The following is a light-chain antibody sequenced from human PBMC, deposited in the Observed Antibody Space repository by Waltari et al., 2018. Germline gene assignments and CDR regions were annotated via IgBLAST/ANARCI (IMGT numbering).Light chain of an antibody. V-gene: IGLV2-8*01. CDR3: SSYAGSNNLGL. Sequence: QSALTQPPSASGSPGQSVTISCTGTSSDLGTYNYVSWYQQHPGKAPKLIIYEVTKRPSGVPDRFSASKSGYTASLTVSGLQAEDEADYYCSSYAGSNNLGLFGGGTKLTVL. CDR2: EVT. J-gene: IGLJ2*01. CDR1: SSDLGTYNY.